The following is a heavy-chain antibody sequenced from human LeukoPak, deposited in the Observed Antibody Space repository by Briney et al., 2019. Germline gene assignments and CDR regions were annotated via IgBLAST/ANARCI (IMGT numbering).Heavy chain of an antibody. CDR3: ARERDGYNFRAFDI. J-gene: IGHJ3*02. D-gene: IGHD5-24*01. CDR1: GGSISSYY. V-gene: IGHV4-59*01. CDR2: IYYSGST. Sequence: SETLSLTCTVSGGSISSYYWSWIRQPPGKGLEWIWYIYYSGSTNYNPSLKSRVTISVDTSKNQFSLKLSSVTAADTAVYYCARERDGYNFRAFDIWGQGTMVTVSS.